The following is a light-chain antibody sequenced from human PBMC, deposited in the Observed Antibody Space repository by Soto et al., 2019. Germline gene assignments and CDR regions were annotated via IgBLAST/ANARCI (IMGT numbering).Light chain of an antibody. CDR1: SSDVGGYNY. J-gene: IGLJ2*01. CDR2: DVS. V-gene: IGLV2-14*01. Sequence: QSALTQPASVSGSPGQSITISCTGTSSDVGGYNYVSWYQQHPGKAPKLMIYDVSNRPSGVSNRFSGSKSGNTASLTISGLQAEDEADYYCSSYTSISLVVFGGGTKVTVL. CDR3: SSYTSISLVV.